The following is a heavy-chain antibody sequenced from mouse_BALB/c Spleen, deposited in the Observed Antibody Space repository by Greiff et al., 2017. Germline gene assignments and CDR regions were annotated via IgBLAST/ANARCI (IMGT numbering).Heavy chain of an antibody. D-gene: IGHD1-1*01. CDR2: INPDSSTI. CDR3: AYGSRRYYFDY. Sequence: EVKLMESGGGLVQPGGSLKLSCAASGFDFSRYWMSWVRQAPGKGLEWIGEINPDSSTINYTPSLKDKFIISRDNAKNTLYLQMSKVRSEDTALYYCAYGSRRYYFDYWGQGTTLTVSS. J-gene: IGHJ2*01. V-gene: IGHV4-1*02. CDR1: GFDFSRYW.